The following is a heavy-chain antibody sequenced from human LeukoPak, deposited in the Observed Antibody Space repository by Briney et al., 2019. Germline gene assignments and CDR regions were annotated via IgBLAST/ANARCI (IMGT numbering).Heavy chain of an antibody. CDR2: ISSSSSYI. CDR3: ARAVYCGGSCYDWFDP. CDR1: GFTFSSYS. Sequence: GGSLRLSCAASGFTFSSYSMNWVRQAPGKGLEWVSSISSSSSYIYYADSVKGRFTVSRDNAKNSLYLQMNSLRAEDTAVYYCARAVYCGGSCYDWFDPWGQGTLVTVSS. D-gene: IGHD2-15*01. V-gene: IGHV3-21*01. J-gene: IGHJ5*02.